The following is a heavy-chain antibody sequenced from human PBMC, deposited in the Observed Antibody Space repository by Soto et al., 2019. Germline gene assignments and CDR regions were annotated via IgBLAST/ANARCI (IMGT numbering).Heavy chain of an antibody. D-gene: IGHD6-19*01. Sequence: EVQLVESGGGLVKPGGSLRLSCAASGFTFSSYSMNWVRQAPGKGLEWVSSISSSSSYIYYADSVKGRFTISRDNAKNSLYLQMNSLRAEDKAVYYCARLSSSGWVTVRRQPDFDYWGQGTLVTVSS. CDR2: ISSSSSYI. CDR1: GFTFSSYS. J-gene: IGHJ4*02. V-gene: IGHV3-21*01. CDR3: ARLSSSGWVTVRRQPDFDY.